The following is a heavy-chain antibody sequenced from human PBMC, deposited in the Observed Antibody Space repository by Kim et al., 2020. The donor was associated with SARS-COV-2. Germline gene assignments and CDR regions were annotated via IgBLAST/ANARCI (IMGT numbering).Heavy chain of an antibody. J-gene: IGHJ5*02. Sequence: SETLSLTCAVYGGSFSGYYWSWIRQPPGKGLEWIGEINHSGSTNYNPSLKSRVTISVDTSKNQFSLKLSSVTAADTAVYYCARGNGGRWLRGGPWFDPWG. CDR3: ARGNGGRWLRGGPWFDP. CDR2: INHSGST. D-gene: IGHD5-12*01. V-gene: IGHV4-34*01. CDR1: GGSFSGYY.